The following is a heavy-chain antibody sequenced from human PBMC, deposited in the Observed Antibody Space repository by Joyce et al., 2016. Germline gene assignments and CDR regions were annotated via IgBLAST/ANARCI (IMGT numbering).Heavy chain of an antibody. D-gene: IGHD3-10*02. CDR3: ARHVTDWFDP. Sequence: EVQLVQHGAEVKKPGESLRISCKGSGYSFTSNWISWVRQRHGKGLEWMGRIDHRDSYTDYSPSFEGHVTISVDKTISAADLQWSSLRASDTAIYYCARHVTDWFDPWGQGTLVTVSS. J-gene: IGHJ5*02. V-gene: IGHV5-10-1*03. CDR1: GYSFTSNW. CDR2: IDHRDSYT.